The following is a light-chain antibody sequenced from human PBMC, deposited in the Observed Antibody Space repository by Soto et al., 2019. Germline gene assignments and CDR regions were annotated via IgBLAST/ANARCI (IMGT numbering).Light chain of an antibody. Sequence: EIVLTQSPGTLSLSPGERATLSCRASQSVSSSYLAWYQQKPGQAPRLLIYGASSRATGIPDMFRGSGSGTDFTLPISRLEPEDFAVYYCQQYGSSPRTFGQGTTVEIK. CDR3: QQYGSSPRT. CDR2: GAS. CDR1: QSVSSSY. J-gene: IGKJ1*01. V-gene: IGKV3-20*01.